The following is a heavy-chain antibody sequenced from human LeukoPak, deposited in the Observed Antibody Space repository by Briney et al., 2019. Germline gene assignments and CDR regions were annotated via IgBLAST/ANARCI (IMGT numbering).Heavy chain of an antibody. J-gene: IGHJ4*02. CDR3: AKARTRGSSSWPLYYFDY. CDR1: GFIFSSYG. D-gene: IGHD6-13*01. Sequence: GGSLRLSCAASGFIFSSYGMHWVRQAPGKGLEWVAFIRYDGSNKYYADSVKGRFTISRDNSKNTLYLQMNSLRAEDTAVYYCAKARTRGSSSWPLYYFDYWGQGTLVTVSS. CDR2: IRYDGSNK. V-gene: IGHV3-30*02.